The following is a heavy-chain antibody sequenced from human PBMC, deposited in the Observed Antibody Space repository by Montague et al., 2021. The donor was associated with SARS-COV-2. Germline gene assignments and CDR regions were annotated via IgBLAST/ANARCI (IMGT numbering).Heavy chain of an antibody. D-gene: IGHD3-9*01. Sequence: SETLSLTCTVSSASISNEIYYWGWIRQPPGKGPEWIGGSRYGGTSYYNPSLKSRVTISIDTSKNQCSLTMTAVTAADTAVYFCARLPYILPGYAYFDFWGQGSLVIVSS. J-gene: IGHJ4*02. CDR2: SRYGGTS. CDR1: SASISNEIYY. CDR3: ARLPYILPGYAYFDF. V-gene: IGHV4-39*01.